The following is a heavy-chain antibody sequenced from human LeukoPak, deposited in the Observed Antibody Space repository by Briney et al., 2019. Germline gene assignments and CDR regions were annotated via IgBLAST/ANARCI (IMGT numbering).Heavy chain of an antibody. CDR2: ISSSGSTI. D-gene: IGHD3-10*01. CDR3: PSLYGLGSYFHYYYGMDV. V-gene: IGHV3-48*03. CDR1: AFTLSSYE. Sequence: GGSVRLTCAASAFTLSSYEMNWVGQAPGKGLEWVSYISSSGSTIYYAESVKRRFTISRDNANNQLYLQMNSLSADDTAVYYCPSLYGLGSYFHYYYGMDVWREARTV. J-gene: IGHJ6*01.